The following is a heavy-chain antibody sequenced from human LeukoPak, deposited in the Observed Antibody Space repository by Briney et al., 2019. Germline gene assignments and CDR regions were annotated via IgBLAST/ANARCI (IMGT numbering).Heavy chain of an antibody. CDR3: ARGLGYCSSTSCYVGIFVY. Sequence: ASVKVSCKASGYTFTSYGISWVRQAPGQGLEWMGWISAYNGNTNYAQKLQGRVTMTTDTSTSTAYMELRSLRSDDTAVYYCARGLGYCSSTSCYVGIFVYWGQGTLVTVSP. CDR2: ISAYNGNT. CDR1: GYTFTSYG. V-gene: IGHV1-18*04. D-gene: IGHD2-2*01. J-gene: IGHJ4*02.